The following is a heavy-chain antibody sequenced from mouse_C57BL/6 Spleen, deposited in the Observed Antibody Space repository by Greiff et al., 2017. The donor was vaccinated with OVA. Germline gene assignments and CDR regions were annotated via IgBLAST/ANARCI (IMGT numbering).Heavy chain of an antibody. V-gene: IGHV1-19*01. D-gene: IGHD2-1*01. J-gene: IGHJ4*01. CDR3: AREGIYYGNPGAMDY. CDR1: GYTFTDYY. Sequence: EVKLMESGPVLVKPGASVKMSCKASGYTFTDYYMNWVKQSHGKSLEWIGVINPYNGGTSYNQKFKGKATLTVDKSSSTAYMELNSLTSEDSAVYYGAREGIYYGNPGAMDYWGQGTSVTVSS. CDR2: INPYNGGT.